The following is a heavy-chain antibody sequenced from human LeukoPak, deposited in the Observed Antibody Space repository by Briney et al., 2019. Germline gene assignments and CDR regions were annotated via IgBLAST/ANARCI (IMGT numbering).Heavy chain of an antibody. J-gene: IGHJ2*01. Sequence: GASVKVSCKASGGTFSSYAISWVRQAPGQGLEWMGGIIPILGTANYAQKFQGRVTITTDESTSTAYMELSSLRSEDTAVYYCASKNYYESNWYFDLWGRGTLVTVSS. CDR2: IIPILGTA. V-gene: IGHV1-69*05. D-gene: IGHD3-22*01. CDR1: GGTFSSYA. CDR3: ASKNYYESNWYFDL.